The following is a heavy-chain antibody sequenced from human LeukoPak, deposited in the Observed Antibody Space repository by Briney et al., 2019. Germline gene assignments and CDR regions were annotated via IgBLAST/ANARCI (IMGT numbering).Heavy chain of an antibody. CDR1: GVSISSDSYY. D-gene: IGHD3-10*01. CDR2: INYSGTT. Sequence: SETLSLTCTVSGVSISSDSYYWGWIRQSPGMGLEWIGSINYSGTTYYNPSLKSRVTISVDTSKNQFSLKVSSVTAADTAVYYCARRVPSGSGSYDFDYWGQGTLVTVSS. J-gene: IGHJ4*02. V-gene: IGHV4-39*01. CDR3: ARRVPSGSGSYDFDY.